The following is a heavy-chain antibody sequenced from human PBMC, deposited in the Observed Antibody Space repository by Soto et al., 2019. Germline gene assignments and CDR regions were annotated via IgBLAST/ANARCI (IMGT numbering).Heavy chain of an antibody. J-gene: IGHJ6*02. CDR1: GFTFNDYV. Sequence: PGGSLRLSCAASGFTFNDYVMSWVRQATGKGLEWVSAIGTAGDTYYPGSVKGRFTISRENAKNSLYLQMNSLRAEDTAVYYCARWSRYSYGYYYYGMDVWGQGTTVTVSS. V-gene: IGHV3-13*01. CDR3: ARWSRYSYGYYYYGMDV. CDR2: IGTAGDT. D-gene: IGHD5-18*01.